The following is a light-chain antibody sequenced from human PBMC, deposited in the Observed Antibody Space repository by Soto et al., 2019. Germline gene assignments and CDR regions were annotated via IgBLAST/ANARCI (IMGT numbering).Light chain of an antibody. Sequence: DIQMTQSPSSLSASVGDRVTITCQASQDINNYLNWYQQKPGKAPNLLIYGASNLETGVPSRFSGSASGADFTFTISSLQPEDIATYYCPQYDDLPYTFGQGTKLEIK. V-gene: IGKV1-33*01. CDR1: QDINNY. J-gene: IGKJ2*01. CDR3: PQYDDLPYT. CDR2: GAS.